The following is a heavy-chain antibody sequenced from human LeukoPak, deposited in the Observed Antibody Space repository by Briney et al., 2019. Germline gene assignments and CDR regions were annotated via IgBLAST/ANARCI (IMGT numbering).Heavy chain of an antibody. V-gene: IGHV3-23*01. CDR2: ISGSGGST. D-gene: IGHD3-9*01. CDR3: AKTYYDILTGQHWFDP. CDR1: GFTFSSYA. Sequence: PGGSLRLSCAASGFTFSSYAMSWVRQAPGKGLEWVSAISGSGGSTYYADSVKGRFTISRDNSKNTLYPQMNSLRAEDTAVYYCAKTYYDILTGQHWFDPWGQGTLVTVSS. J-gene: IGHJ5*02.